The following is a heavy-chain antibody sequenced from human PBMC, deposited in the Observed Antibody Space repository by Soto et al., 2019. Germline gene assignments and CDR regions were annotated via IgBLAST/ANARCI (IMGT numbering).Heavy chain of an antibody. V-gene: IGHV3-30*03. D-gene: IGHD3-22*01. Sequence: PGGSLRLSCAASGFTFSSYGMHWVRQAPGKGLEWVAVISYDGSNKYYADSVKGRFTISRDNFKNTLYLQMNSLRAEDTAVYYCASPRHYYDSSGYLYWGQGTLVTVSS. J-gene: IGHJ4*02. CDR1: GFTFSSYG. CDR3: ASPRHYYDSSGYLY. CDR2: ISYDGSNK.